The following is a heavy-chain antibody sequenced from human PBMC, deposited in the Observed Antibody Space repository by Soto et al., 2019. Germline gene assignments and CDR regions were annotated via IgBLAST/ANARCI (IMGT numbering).Heavy chain of an antibody. V-gene: IGHV1-2*02. CDR3: VTGDNLVQ. Sequence: ASVKVSCKTSGYTFTGYYLNWVRQAPGRGLEWVGWINPKTGDTNNAQKFQGRVTMTTDTSISTGYMELSGLKSDDTAVYYCVTGDNLVQWGQGTPVTVYS. D-gene: IGHD6-6*01. CDR1: GYTFTGYY. J-gene: IGHJ4*02. CDR2: INPKTGDT.